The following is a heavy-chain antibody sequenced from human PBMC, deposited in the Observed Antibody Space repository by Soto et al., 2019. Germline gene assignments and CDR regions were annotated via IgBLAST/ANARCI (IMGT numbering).Heavy chain of an antibody. V-gene: IGHV3-13*01. J-gene: IGHJ4*02. CDR1: GFTFSNYD. Sequence: GGSLRLSCAASGFTFSNYDMHWVRQVTGKGLEWVSGITTAGDTYYPGSVKGRFTISREKAKNSLYLQMNSLSAGDTAVYYCVKGEYYYDGSAYYPFDYWGQGRMVTVSS. D-gene: IGHD3-22*01. CDR3: VKGEYYYDGSAYYPFDY. CDR2: ITTAGDT.